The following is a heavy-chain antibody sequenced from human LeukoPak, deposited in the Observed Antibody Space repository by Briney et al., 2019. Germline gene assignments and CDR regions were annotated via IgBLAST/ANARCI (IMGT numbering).Heavy chain of an antibody. Sequence: AGESLKISCKGSGYRFSEYWIAWVRQTPGKGLEWMGIIYPGDADTRYGPSFQGRVTISADKSTKTAHLQWSGLKASDSGIYFCAKSDVGSSYGVFDSWGQGTQVTVS. CDR3: AKSDVGSSYGVFDS. D-gene: IGHD2-8*01. J-gene: IGHJ4*02. CDR2: IYPGDADT. CDR1: GYRFSEYW. V-gene: IGHV5-51*01.